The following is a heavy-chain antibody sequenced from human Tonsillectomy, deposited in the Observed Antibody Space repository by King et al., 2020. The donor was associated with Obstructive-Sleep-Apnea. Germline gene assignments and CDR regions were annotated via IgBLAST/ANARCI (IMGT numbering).Heavy chain of an antibody. Sequence: MQLQESGPGLVKPSETLSLTCTVSGGSISSSSYYWGWIRQPPGKGLEWIGSSYYHWSTYYNPSLKRRVTITVDTSKNQFSLKLSSFTAADTAVYYCARDGGTSCYDCFDYWGQGTLVTVSS. D-gene: IGHD2-2*01. V-gene: IGHV4-39*07. CDR2: SYYHWST. CDR1: GGSISSSSYY. J-gene: IGHJ4*02. CDR3: ARDGGTSCYDCFDY.